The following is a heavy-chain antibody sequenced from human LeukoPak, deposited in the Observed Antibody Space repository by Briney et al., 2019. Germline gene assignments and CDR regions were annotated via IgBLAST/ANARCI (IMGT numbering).Heavy chain of an antibody. V-gene: IGHV3-48*03. D-gene: IGHD3-3*01. Sequence: PGGSLRLSCEASGFTFSNFAMTWVRQAPGKGLEWVSYISSSGSTIYYADSVKGRFTISRDNAKNSLYLQMNSLRAEDTAVYYCATRQVRGDFWSGYWNWFDPWGQGTLVTVSS. CDR1: GFTFSNFA. J-gene: IGHJ5*02. CDR2: ISSSGSTI. CDR3: ATRQVRGDFWSGYWNWFDP.